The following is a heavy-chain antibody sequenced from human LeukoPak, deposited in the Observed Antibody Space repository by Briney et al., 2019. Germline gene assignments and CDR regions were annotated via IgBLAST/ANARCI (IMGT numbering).Heavy chain of an antibody. CDR3: ARGGGWSPYYFDY. Sequence: SETLSLTCAVSGGSISSGGYSWSWIRQPPGKGLEWIGYIYYSGTTSYNPSLRSRVTISVDTSKNQFSLKLNSVTAADTAIYYCARGGGWSPYYFDYWGQGTLVTVSS. CDR2: IYYSGTT. D-gene: IGHD6-19*01. J-gene: IGHJ4*02. CDR1: GGSISSGGYS. V-gene: IGHV4-61*08.